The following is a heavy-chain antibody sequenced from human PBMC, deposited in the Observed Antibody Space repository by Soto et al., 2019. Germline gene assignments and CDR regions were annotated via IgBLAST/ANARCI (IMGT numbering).Heavy chain of an antibody. J-gene: IGHJ4*02. Sequence: GASVKVSCKASGYTFTSYYMHWVRQAPGQRLEWMGWINAGNGNTKYSQKFQGRVTITRDTSASTAYMELSSLRSEDTAVYYCARVGGWYVPDYWGQGTLVTVSS. CDR3: ARVGGWYVPDY. D-gene: IGHD6-19*01. CDR1: GYTFTSYY. CDR2: INAGNGNT. V-gene: IGHV1-3*01.